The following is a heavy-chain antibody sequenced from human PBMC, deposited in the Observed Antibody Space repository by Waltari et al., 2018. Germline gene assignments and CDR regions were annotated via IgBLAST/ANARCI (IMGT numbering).Heavy chain of an antibody. V-gene: IGHV1-69*08. CDR2: IIPIFGTA. CDR1: GATFSSDA. CDR3: ARSRIAVAELYFQH. J-gene: IGHJ1*01. Sequence: QVQLVQSGAEVKKPGSSVQASCKASGATFSSDAISWVRQAPGQGLEWMGRIIPIFGTANYAQKFQGRVTITADKSTSTAYMELSSLRSEDTAVYYCARSRIAVAELYFQHWGQGTLVTVSS. D-gene: IGHD6-19*01.